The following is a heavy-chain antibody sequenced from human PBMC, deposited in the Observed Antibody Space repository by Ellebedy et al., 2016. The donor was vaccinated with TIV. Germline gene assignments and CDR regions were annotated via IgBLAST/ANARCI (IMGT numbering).Heavy chain of an antibody. CDR1: GFTFTSSA. Sequence: AASVTVSCKASGFTFTSSAMQWVRQARGQRLEWIGWIVVGSGNTNYAQKFQERVTITRDMSTSTAYMELSSLRSEDTAVYYCAAYPNSSGYYPPVRYGMDVWGQGTTVTVSS. CDR3: AAYPNSSGYYPPVRYGMDV. V-gene: IGHV1-58*02. CDR2: IVVGSGNT. D-gene: IGHD3-22*01. J-gene: IGHJ6*02.